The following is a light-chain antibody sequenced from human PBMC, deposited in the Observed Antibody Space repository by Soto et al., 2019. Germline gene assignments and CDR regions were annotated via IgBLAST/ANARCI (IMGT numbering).Light chain of an antibody. J-gene: IGLJ2*01. CDR1: SGSIASNY. CDR2: ENN. Sequence: NFMLTQPHSVSESPGKTVTISYTRSSGSIASNYVQWYQQRPGSAPTTVIYENNQRPSGVPDRFSGSIDSSSNSASLTISGLKTEDESDYYCQSYDSDSVVFGGGTKLTVL. V-gene: IGLV6-57*04. CDR3: QSYDSDSVV.